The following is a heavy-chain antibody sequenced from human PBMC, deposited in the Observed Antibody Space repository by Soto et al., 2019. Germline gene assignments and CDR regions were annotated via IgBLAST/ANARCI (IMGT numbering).Heavy chain of an antibody. CDR3: AIRASYYDSSGYFDY. CDR1: GFTFTSSA. J-gene: IGHJ4*02. V-gene: IGHV1-58*02. D-gene: IGHD3-22*01. CDR2: IVVGSGNT. Sequence: SVKVSCKASGFTFTSSAMQWVRQARGQRLEWIGWIVVGSGNTNYAQKFQERVTITRDTSTSTAYMELSSLRSEDTAVYYCAIRASYYDSSGYFDYWGQGTLVTVSS.